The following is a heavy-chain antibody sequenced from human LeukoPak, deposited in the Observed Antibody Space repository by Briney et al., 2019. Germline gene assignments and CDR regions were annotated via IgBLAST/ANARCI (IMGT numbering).Heavy chain of an antibody. J-gene: IGHJ4*02. D-gene: IGHD1-14*01. Sequence: GGSLRLSCAASGFTFSGYAMSWVRQAPGKGLEWVSAISGSGGSTYYADSVKGRFTISRDNSKNTLYLQMSSLRAEDTAVYYCAKAPLRSQAPKIDYWGQGTLVTVSS. CDR1: GFTFSGYA. V-gene: IGHV3-23*01. CDR3: AKAPLRSQAPKIDY. CDR2: ISGSGGST.